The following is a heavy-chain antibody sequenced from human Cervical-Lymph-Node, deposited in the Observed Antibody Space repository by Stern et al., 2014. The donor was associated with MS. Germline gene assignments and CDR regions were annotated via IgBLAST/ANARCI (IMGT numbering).Heavy chain of an antibody. V-gene: IGHV3-30*03. CDR1: GFTFSSYG. Sequence: DQLVESGGAVVQPGRSLRLSCAASGFTFSSYGMHWVRQAPGKGLEWVTVISYDGNHKYYAASVKGRFTISRDNSKNTLHLQMNSVTPDDTAIYYCARDYEDTSMLFDHWGQGTLATVSS. D-gene: IGHD2-8*01. CDR3: ARDYEDTSMLFDH. J-gene: IGHJ4*02. CDR2: ISYDGNHK.